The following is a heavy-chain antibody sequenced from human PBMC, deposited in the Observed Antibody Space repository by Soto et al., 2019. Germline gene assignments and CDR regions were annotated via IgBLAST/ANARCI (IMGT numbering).Heavy chain of an antibody. CDR1: GYTFTSYY. J-gene: IGHJ6*02. CDR3: ARDLYDSSPRSYYYYGMDV. Sequence: GASVKVSCKASGYTFTSYYMHWVRQAPGQGLEWMGIINPSGGSTSYAQKFQGRVTMTRDTSTSTVYMELSSLRSEDTAVYYCARDLYDSSPRSYYYYGMDVWGQGTTVTVSS. V-gene: IGHV1-46*03. CDR2: INPSGGST. D-gene: IGHD3-22*01.